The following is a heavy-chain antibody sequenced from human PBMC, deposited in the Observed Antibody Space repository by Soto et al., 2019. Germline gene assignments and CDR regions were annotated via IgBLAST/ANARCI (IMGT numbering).Heavy chain of an antibody. Sequence: QVQLVESGGGVVQPGRSLRLSCAASGFTFSSYGMHWVRQAPGKGLEWVAVISYDGSNKYYADSVKGRFTISRDNSKNTLYLQMNSLRAEDTAVYYCAKDSHTIFGVVRNSYYYYMDVWGKGTTVTVSS. CDR1: GFTFSSYG. J-gene: IGHJ6*03. D-gene: IGHD3-3*01. CDR3: AKDSHTIFGVVRNSYYYYMDV. V-gene: IGHV3-30*18. CDR2: ISYDGSNK.